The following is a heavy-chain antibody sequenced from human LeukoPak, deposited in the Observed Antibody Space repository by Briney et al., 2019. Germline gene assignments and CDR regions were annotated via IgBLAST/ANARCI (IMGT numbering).Heavy chain of an antibody. CDR2: IRSKAYGGTT. D-gene: IGHD3-9*01. Sequence: PGGSLRLSCAASGFTFSDYYMSWIRQAPGKGLEWVGFIRSKAYGGTTEYAASVKGRFTISRDDSKSIAYLQMNSLKTEDTAVYYCTCYPRAGYYNLWAFDIWGQGTMVTVSS. CDR1: GFTFSDYY. CDR3: TCYPRAGYYNLWAFDI. V-gene: IGHV3-49*03. J-gene: IGHJ3*02.